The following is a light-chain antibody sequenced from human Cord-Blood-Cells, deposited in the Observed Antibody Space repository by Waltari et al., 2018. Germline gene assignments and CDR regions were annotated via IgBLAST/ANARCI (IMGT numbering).Light chain of an antibody. Sequence: QSALTQPPSASGSPGQSVTISCTGTSSDVGGYNYVSWYQQHPRKAPKRMIYEVSKRPSGVPDRFSGSTSGNTASLTVSGLQAEDEADYYCSSYAGSNNYVFGTGTKVTVL. J-gene: IGLJ1*01. V-gene: IGLV2-8*01. CDR2: EVS. CDR3: SSYAGSNNYV. CDR1: SSDVGGYNY.